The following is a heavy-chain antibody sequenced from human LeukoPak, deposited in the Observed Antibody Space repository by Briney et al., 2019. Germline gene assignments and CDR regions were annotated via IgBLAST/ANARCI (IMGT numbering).Heavy chain of an antibody. D-gene: IGHD1-1*01. Sequence: TAESLSLTCTASGFTFDDYGMSWVRQAPGKGLEWVSGINWNGGSTGYADSVKGRFTISRDNAKNSLYLQMTSLRAEDTALYDCARRNDDGYDLWGQGTLVTVSS. CDR1: GFTFDDYG. V-gene: IGHV3-20*01. J-gene: IGHJ5*02. CDR2: INWNGGST. CDR3: ARRNDDGYDL.